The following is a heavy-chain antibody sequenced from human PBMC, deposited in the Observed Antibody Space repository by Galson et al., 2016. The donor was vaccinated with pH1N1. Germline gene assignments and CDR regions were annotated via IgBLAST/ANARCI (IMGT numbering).Heavy chain of an antibody. J-gene: IGHJ6*02. CDR1: GFTVSPND. CDR3: ARGYPGFTYYGMDV. Sequence: SLRLSCAASGFTVSPNDMSWFRQAPGKGLEWVSVIYSGGNTYYTDSVKGRFTISRDSSKNTLYLQMNSLRPEDTAVYYCARGYPGFTYYGMDVWGQGTTVPVSS. CDR2: IYSGGNT. D-gene: IGHD2-15*01. V-gene: IGHV3-53*01.